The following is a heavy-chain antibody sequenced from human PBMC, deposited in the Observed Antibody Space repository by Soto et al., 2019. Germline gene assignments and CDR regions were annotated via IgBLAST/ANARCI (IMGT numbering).Heavy chain of an antibody. Sequence: ASVKVSCKSSGYTFISYGISWVREAPGQGLEWMGGISAYNANTNYAQKLQGRVTMTTDTSTSTAYMELRSLRSDDTAVYYCARDRRTTAYYYYGMDVWGQGTTVTVSS. D-gene: IGHD1-1*01. CDR1: GYTFISYG. CDR2: ISAYNANT. CDR3: ARDRRTTAYYYYGMDV. J-gene: IGHJ6*02. V-gene: IGHV1-18*04.